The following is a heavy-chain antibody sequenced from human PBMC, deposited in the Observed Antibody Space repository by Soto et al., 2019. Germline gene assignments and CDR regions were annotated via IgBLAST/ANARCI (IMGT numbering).Heavy chain of an antibody. J-gene: IGHJ4*02. CDR1: GGSISSGGYY. D-gene: IGHD4-17*01. CDR2: TYYSGSS. CDR3: ARDPAAEGDYDYFDY. V-gene: IGHV4-31*01. Sequence: SETLSLTCTVSGGSISSGGYYWSWIRQHPGKGLEWIGYTYYSGSSYYNPSLKSQVTISVATSKNQFSLKLSSVTAADTAVYYCARDPAAEGDYDYFDYWGQGTLVTVSS.